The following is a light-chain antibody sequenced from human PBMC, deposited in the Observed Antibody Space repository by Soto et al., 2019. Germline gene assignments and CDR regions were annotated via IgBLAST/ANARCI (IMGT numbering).Light chain of an antibody. CDR1: QDISNW. V-gene: IGKV1-12*01. J-gene: IGKJ4*01. CDR3: QQADTFPLT. Sequence: DIQMTQSPSFVSASVGDTVTITCRASQDISNWLAWYQQKPGKAPRFPIFAASSLHSGVPSRFSGSGSGTDFTLTISSLQPEDFATYYCQQADTFPLTFGGGTKVQIK. CDR2: AAS.